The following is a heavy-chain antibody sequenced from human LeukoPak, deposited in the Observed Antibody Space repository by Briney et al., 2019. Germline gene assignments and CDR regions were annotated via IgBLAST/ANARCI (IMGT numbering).Heavy chain of an antibody. J-gene: IGHJ4*02. Sequence: ASVKVSCKASRYTVTNFYIQWVRQAPGQGLEWMGIINPSGGNTSYAPKFQGRVTMARDTSTSTVYMDLSRLTSEDTAVYYCSMGVMNFFDFWAQGTLVTVSS. D-gene: IGHD3-16*01. CDR3: SMGVMNFFDF. CDR1: RYTVTNFY. CDR2: INPSGGNT. V-gene: IGHV1-46*01.